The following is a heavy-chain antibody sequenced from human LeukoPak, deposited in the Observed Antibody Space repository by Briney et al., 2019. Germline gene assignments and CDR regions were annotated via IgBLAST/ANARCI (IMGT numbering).Heavy chain of an antibody. D-gene: IGHD2-2*01. Sequence: PSETLSLTCTVSGGSISSGGYHWSWIRQHPGKGLEWIGYIYYSGSTYYNPSLKSRVTISVDTSKNQFSLKLSSVTAADTAVYYCARAGVGVVPAASMDVWGQGTTVTVSS. V-gene: IGHV4-31*03. J-gene: IGHJ6*02. CDR2: IYYSGST. CDR3: ARAGVGVVPAASMDV. CDR1: GGSISSGGYH.